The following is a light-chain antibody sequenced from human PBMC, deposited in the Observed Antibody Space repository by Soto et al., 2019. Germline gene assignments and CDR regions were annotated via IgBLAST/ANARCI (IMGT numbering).Light chain of an antibody. CDR2: RSD. Sequence: QSVLTQPPSASGTPGQRVTISCSGSSSNIGSNYVYWYQQLPGTAPKLLIYRSDQRPSGVPDRFSGSKSGTSASLAISGLRSEDEADYYCAAWDDSLKVAFGGGTKLTVL. J-gene: IGLJ2*01. V-gene: IGLV1-47*01. CDR3: AAWDDSLKVA. CDR1: SSNIGSNY.